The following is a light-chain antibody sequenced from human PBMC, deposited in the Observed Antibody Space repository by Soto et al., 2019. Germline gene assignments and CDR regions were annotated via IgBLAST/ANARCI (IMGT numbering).Light chain of an antibody. CDR2: DAS. Sequence: DIQMTQSPSTLSASVGDRVTITCRASQSIRSWLAWYQQKPGKAPKLLIYDASSLESGVPSRFSGSGSGTEFTLNISSLQPDDFATYYCQQYNSYSQTFGQGPKVDIK. J-gene: IGKJ1*01. CDR3: QQYNSYSQT. V-gene: IGKV1-5*01. CDR1: QSIRSW.